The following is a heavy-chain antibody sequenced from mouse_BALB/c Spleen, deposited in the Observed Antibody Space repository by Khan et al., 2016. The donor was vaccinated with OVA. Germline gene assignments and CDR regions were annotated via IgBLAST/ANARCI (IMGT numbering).Heavy chain of an antibody. Sequence: EVQLVESGGDLVQPGGSRKLSCAASGFTFSSYGMHWVRQAPAKGLEWVAYFSGDSNTIYYADTVKGRFTISRDNPRNPLFLQMTSLMSEDTAMYYCATSYFYGYYFDYWGPGTTLTVSS. V-gene: IGHV5-17*02. CDR2: FSGDSNTI. D-gene: IGHD1-1*01. CDR1: GFTFSSYG. CDR3: ATSYFYGYYFDY. J-gene: IGHJ2*01.